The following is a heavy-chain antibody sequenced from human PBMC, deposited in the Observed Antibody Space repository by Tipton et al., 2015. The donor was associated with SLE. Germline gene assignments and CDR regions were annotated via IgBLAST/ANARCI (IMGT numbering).Heavy chain of an antibody. CDR1: GYSISSGYY. J-gene: IGHJ6*03. V-gene: IGHV4-38-2*02. D-gene: IGHD2-2*01. CDR3: AREGEYQLLLPYMDV. Sequence: TLSLTCTVSGYSISSGYYWGWLRQPPGKGLEWIGSIYHSGSTYYNPSLKSRVTISVDTSKNQFSLKLSSVTAADTAVYYCAREGEYQLLLPYMDVWGKGATVTRSS. CDR2: IYHSGST.